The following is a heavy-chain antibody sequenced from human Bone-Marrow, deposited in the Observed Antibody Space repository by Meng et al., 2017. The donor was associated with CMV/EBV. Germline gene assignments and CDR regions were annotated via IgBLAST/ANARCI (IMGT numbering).Heavy chain of an antibody. CDR2: INHSGST. D-gene: IGHD4-17*01. V-gene: IGHV4-34*01. Sequence: LSLTCAVYGGSFSGYCWSWIRQPPGKGLEWIGEINHSGSTNYNPSLKSRVTISVDTSKNQFSLKLSSVTAADTAVYYCARAIYGFFDYWGQGTLVTVSS. J-gene: IGHJ4*02. CDR3: ARAIYGFFDY. CDR1: GGSFSGYC.